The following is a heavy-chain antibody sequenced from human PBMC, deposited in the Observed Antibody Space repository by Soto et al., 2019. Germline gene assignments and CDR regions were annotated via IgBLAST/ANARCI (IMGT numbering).Heavy chain of an antibody. J-gene: IGHJ6*02. CDR2: ISYDGSNK. Sequence: GGSLRLTCAASGFTFSSFGMHWVRQAPGKGLAWVAVISYDGSNKYYEDSVNGRLTITSDNSENTLYLPMNSLIAEDTAVFNYAKDFLQQQLVPYYGIDVWGQGATVTVSS. D-gene: IGHD6-13*01. CDR1: GFTFSSFG. V-gene: IGHV3-30*18. CDR3: AKDFLQQQLVPYYGIDV.